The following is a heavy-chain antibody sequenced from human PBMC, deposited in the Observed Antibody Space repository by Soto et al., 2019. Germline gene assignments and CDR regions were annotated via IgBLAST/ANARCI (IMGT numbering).Heavy chain of an antibody. D-gene: IGHD6-6*01. Sequence: QVQLQESGPGLVKPSETLSLTCTVSGGSISSYYWSWIRQPAGKGLEWIGRIYTSGSTNYNPSLKSRVTMSVDTSKNQFSLKLSSVTAADTAVYYCVRVRIAARTGAYGMDVWGQGTTVTVSS. CDR3: VRVRIAARTGAYGMDV. CDR1: GGSISSYY. CDR2: IYTSGST. V-gene: IGHV4-4*07. J-gene: IGHJ6*02.